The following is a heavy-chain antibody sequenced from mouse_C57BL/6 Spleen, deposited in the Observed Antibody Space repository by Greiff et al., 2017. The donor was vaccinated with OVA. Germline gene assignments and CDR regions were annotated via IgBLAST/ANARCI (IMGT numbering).Heavy chain of an antibody. Sequence: VQLQESGAELVRPGASVTLSCKASGYTFTDYEMHWVKQTPVHGLAWIGAIDPETGGTAYNQKFKGKAILTADKSSSTAYMELRSLTSEDSAVYYCTREDYGSSSAWFAYWGQGTLVTVSA. CDR1: GYTFTDYE. D-gene: IGHD1-1*01. V-gene: IGHV1-15*01. J-gene: IGHJ3*01. CDR3: TREDYGSSSAWFAY. CDR2: IDPETGGT.